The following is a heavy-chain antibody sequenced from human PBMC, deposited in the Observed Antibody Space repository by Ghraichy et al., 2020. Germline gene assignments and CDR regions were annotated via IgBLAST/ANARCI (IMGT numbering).Heavy chain of an antibody. D-gene: IGHD3-22*01. CDR3: ARDYFSSGYFGVSGWFDP. CDR1: GYSFTSYY. CDR2: IHPSGGGT. J-gene: IGHJ5*02. V-gene: IGHV1-46*01. Sequence: ASVKVSCKASGYSFTSYYMHWVRQAPGQGLEWMGIIHPSGGGTTYAQKFQGRVTMTRDTSTSTVYMELSSLRSEDTAVYYCARDYFSSGYFGVSGWFDPWGQGTLVTVSS.